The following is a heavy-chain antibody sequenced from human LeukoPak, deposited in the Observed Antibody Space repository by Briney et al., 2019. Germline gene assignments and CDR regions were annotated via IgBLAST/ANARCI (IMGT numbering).Heavy chain of an antibody. CDR3: AKDPTDFDSSGQTYFDH. D-gene: IGHD3-22*01. V-gene: IGHV3-23*01. CDR2: ISASGGRT. Sequence: GGSLRLSCAASGFTFSSYGMSWVRQAPGKGLEWVSAISASGGRTYYADSVKGRFTISRDSSKNALYLQMNSLRAEDTAIYYCAKDPTDFDSSGQTYFDHWGQGTLVTVSS. CDR1: GFTFSSYG. J-gene: IGHJ4*02.